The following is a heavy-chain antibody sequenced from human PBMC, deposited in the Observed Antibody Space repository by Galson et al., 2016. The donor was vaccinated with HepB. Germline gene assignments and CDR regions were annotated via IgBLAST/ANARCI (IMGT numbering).Heavy chain of an antibody. CDR3: VRGFLSNSFDY. CDR1: GFTIRNYW. J-gene: IGHJ4*02. V-gene: IGHV3-7*01. CDR2: IKQDGSEK. D-gene: IGHD2/OR15-2a*01. Sequence: SLRLSCAASGFTIRNYWMTWFRQSPGKGLEWVANIKQDGSEKYYVDSVKGRFTISRDNARNSVFLQMRSLRAEDTAIYYCVRGFLSNSFDYWGQGVLVTVAS.